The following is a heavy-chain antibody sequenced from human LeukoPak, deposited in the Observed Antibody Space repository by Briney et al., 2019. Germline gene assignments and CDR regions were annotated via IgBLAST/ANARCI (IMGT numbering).Heavy chain of an antibody. J-gene: IGHJ4*02. Sequence: SKTLSLTCAVYGGSFSGYYWSWIRQPPGKGLEWIGEINHSGSTNYNPSLKSRVTISVDTSKNQFSLKLNSVTATDTAVYYCARHYGPWGQGTLVTVSS. CDR3: ARHYGP. D-gene: IGHD3-16*01. V-gene: IGHV4-34*01. CDR1: GGSFSGYY. CDR2: INHSGST.